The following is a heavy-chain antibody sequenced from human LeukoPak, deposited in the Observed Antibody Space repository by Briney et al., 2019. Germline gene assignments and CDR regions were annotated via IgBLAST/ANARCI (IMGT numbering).Heavy chain of an antibody. CDR2: ISAYNGNT. Sequence: ASVKVSYKASGYTFTSYGISWVRQAPGQGLEWMGWISAYNGNTNYAQKLQGRVTMTTDTSTSTAYMELRSLRSDDTAVYYCARVSGYCSSTSCYSADYWGQGTLVTVSS. CDR3: ARVSGYCSSTSCYSADY. J-gene: IGHJ4*02. D-gene: IGHD2-2*01. CDR1: GYTFTSYG. V-gene: IGHV1-18*01.